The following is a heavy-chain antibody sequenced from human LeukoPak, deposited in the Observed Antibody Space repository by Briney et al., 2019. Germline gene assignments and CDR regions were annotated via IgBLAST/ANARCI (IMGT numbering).Heavy chain of an antibody. V-gene: IGHV3-23*01. CDR1: GFTFSSYA. D-gene: IGHD2-2*01. CDR2: ISGSGGST. J-gene: IGHJ4*02. Sequence: GGSLRLSCAASGFTFSSYAMSWVRQAPGKGLEWVSAISGSGGSTYYADSVKGRFTISRDNSKNTLYLQMNSLRVEDTAVYYCAKDRTSVVSAAPDYWGQGTLVTVSS. CDR3: AKDRTSVVSAAPDY.